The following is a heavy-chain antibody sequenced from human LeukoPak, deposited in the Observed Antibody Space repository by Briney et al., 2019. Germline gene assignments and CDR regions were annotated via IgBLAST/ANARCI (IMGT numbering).Heavy chain of an antibody. Sequence: SETLSLTCSVSGGSISSGGYYWSWIHQPPGKGLEWIGEIYHSGSTNYNPSLKSRVTISVDKSKNQFSLKLSSVTAADTAVYYCARGNRTPYYCYYGMDVWGQGTTVTVSS. D-gene: IGHD1-14*01. CDR3: ARGNRTPYYCYYGMDV. CDR1: GGSISSGGYY. CDR2: IYHSGST. V-gene: IGHV4-39*07. J-gene: IGHJ6*02.